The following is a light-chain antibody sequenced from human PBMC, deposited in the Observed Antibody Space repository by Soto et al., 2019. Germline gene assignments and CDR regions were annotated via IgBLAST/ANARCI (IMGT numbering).Light chain of an antibody. CDR1: QGVSSSY. Sequence: EIVLTQSPGTLSLSPGEGATLSCRASQGVSSSYLAWYQHKPGQAPRLLIYGASSRASDIPDRFSGSGSGTDFTLTINRLEPDDFATYYCQHYNSYSEAFGQGTKVELK. CDR2: GAS. V-gene: IGKV3-20*01. J-gene: IGKJ1*01. CDR3: QHYNSYSEA.